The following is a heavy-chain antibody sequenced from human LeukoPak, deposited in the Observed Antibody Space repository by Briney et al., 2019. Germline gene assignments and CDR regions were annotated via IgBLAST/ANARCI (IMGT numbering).Heavy chain of an antibody. CDR3: ARTVLRYFDWLWGEGVDFDY. CDR1: GGSISSSSYY. Sequence: SETLSLTCTVSGGSISSSSYYWGWIRQPPGKGLEWIGSIYYSGSTYYNPSLKSRVTISVDTSKNQFSLKLSSVTAADTAVYYCARTVLRYFDWLWGEGVDFDYWGQGTLVTVSS. CDR2: IYYSGST. V-gene: IGHV4-39*07. D-gene: IGHD3-9*01. J-gene: IGHJ4*02.